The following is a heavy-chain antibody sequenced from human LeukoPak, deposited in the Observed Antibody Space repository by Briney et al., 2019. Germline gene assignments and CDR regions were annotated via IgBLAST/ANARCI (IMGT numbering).Heavy chain of an antibody. CDR1: GYTFSSYA. J-gene: IGHJ3*02. D-gene: IGHD2-21*01. CDR2: INHSGST. Sequence: GSLRLSCAASGYTFSSYAMSWVRQAPGKGLEWIGEINHSGSTNYNPSLKSRVTISVDTSKNQFSLKLSSVTAADTAVYYCARPIVVVPLRAFDIWGQGTMVTVSS. V-gene: IGHV4-34*01. CDR3: ARPIVVVPLRAFDI.